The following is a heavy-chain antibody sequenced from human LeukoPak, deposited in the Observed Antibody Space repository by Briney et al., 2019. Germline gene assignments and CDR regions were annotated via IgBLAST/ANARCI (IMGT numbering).Heavy chain of an antibody. CDR3: AGTYYDFWSGYYAFDI. J-gene: IGHJ3*02. CDR2: IYHSGST. V-gene: IGHV4-4*02. CDR1: GGSISSSNW. Sequence: SGTLSLTCAVSGGSISSSNWWSWVRQPPGKGLEWIGEIYHSGSTNYNPSLKSRVTMSVDTSKNQFSLKLSSVTAADTAVYYCAGTYYDFWSGYYAFDIWGQGTMVTVSS. D-gene: IGHD3-3*01.